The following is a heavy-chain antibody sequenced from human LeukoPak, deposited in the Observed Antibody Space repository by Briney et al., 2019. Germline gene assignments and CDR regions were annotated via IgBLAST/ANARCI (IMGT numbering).Heavy chain of an antibody. CDR3: ARPGGRRWLQLNAFDI. J-gene: IGHJ3*02. Sequence: SVKVSCKASGGTFSSYAISWVRQAPGQGLEWMGGIIPIFGTANYAQKFQGRVTITTDESTSTAYMELSSLRSEDTAVYYSARPGGRRWLQLNAFDIWGQGTMVTVSS. CDR1: GGTFSSYA. CDR2: IIPIFGTA. D-gene: IGHD5-24*01. V-gene: IGHV1-69*05.